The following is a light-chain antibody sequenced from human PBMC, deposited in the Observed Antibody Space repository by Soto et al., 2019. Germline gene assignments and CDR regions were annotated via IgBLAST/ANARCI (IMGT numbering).Light chain of an antibody. CDR2: EVS. V-gene: IGLV2-14*01. Sequence: QSALTQPASVSGSPGQSITISCSGATSDIGTYNYVSWYQHHPGKVPKVIIYEVSNRPSGVSNRFSGSKSGNTASLTISGLRPEDEADYYCTSFTTSSIWVFGGGTQLTVL. CDR3: TSFTTSSIWV. CDR1: TSDIGTYNY. J-gene: IGLJ3*02.